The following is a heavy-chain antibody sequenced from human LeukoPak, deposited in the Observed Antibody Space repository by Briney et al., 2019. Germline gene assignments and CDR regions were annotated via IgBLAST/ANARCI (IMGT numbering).Heavy chain of an antibody. CDR1: GYTFTGYY. Sequence: ASVKVSRKASGYTFTGYYMHWVRQAPGQGLEWMGWINPNSGGTNYAQKFQGRVTMTRDTSISTAYMELSRLRSDDTAVYYCARVARIAVAGPDPFLGYWGQGTLVTVSS. CDR2: INPNSGGT. CDR3: ARVARIAVAGPDPFLGY. V-gene: IGHV1-2*02. J-gene: IGHJ4*02. D-gene: IGHD6-19*01.